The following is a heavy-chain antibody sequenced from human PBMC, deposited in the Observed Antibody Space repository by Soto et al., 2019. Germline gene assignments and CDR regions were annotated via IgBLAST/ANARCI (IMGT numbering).Heavy chain of an antibody. V-gene: IGHV3-11*01. D-gene: IGHD3-10*01. CDR2: ISSSGSTI. Sequence: GGSLRLSGAASGFTFSDYYMSWIRQAPGKGLEWVSYISSSGSTIYYADSVKGRFTISRDNAKNSLYLQMNSLRAEDTAVYYCARDLYYGSGSYTGYWGQGTLVTVSS. CDR3: ARDLYYGSGSYTGY. CDR1: GFTFSDYY. J-gene: IGHJ4*02.